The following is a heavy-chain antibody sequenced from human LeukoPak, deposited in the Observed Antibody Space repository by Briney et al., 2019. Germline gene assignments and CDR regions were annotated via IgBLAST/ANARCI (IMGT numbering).Heavy chain of an antibody. V-gene: IGHV3-30*18. CDR2: ISYDGSNK. CDR3: AKDRGYSYGYFDY. D-gene: IGHD5-18*01. J-gene: IGHJ4*02. Sequence: GGSLRLSCAASGFTFSSYGMHWVRQAPGKGLEWVAVISYDGSNKYYADSVKGRFTISRDNSKNTPYLQMNSLRAEDTAVYYCAKDRGYSYGYFDYWGQGTLVTVSS. CDR1: GFTFSSYG.